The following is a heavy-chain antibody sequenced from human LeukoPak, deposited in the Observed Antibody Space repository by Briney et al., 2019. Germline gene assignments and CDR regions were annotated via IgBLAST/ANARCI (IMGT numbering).Heavy chain of an antibody. Sequence: GGSLRLSCAASGFTFSSYEMNWVRQAPGKGLEWVSYISSSGSTIYYADSVKGRFTISRDNAKNSLYLQMNSLRAEDTAVYYCARDGYRSSTSCYYYYGMDVWGKGTTVTVSS. CDR3: ARDGYRSSTSCYYYYGMDV. J-gene: IGHJ6*04. CDR1: GFTFSSYE. CDR2: ISSSGSTI. V-gene: IGHV3-48*03. D-gene: IGHD2-2*03.